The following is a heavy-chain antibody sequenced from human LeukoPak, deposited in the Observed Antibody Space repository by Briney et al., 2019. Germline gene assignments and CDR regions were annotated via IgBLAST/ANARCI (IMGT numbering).Heavy chain of an antibody. D-gene: IGHD2-2*01. CDR1: GFSLTTYA. Sequence: GGSLRLSCAASGFSLTTYAMGWVRQAPGKGLEWVSVISDRGDSTYYADSVKGRFTISRDSSKNTLYLQMNSLRAEDTAVYYCAKEGCSSTSCYTFDYWGQGTLVTVSS. J-gene: IGHJ4*02. CDR2: ISDRGDST. CDR3: AKEGCSSTSCYTFDY. V-gene: IGHV3-23*01.